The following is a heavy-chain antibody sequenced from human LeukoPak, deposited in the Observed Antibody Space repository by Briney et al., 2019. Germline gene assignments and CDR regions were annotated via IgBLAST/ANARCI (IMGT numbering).Heavy chain of an antibody. Sequence: ASVKVSCKASGYTFTGYYMHWVRQAPGQGLEWMGWINPNSGGTNYAQKFQGRVTMTRDASISTAYMELSRLRSDDTAVYYCARETSQGDYFDYWGQGTLVTVSS. J-gene: IGHJ4*02. CDR3: ARETSQGDYFDY. CDR1: GYTFTGYY. CDR2: INPNSGGT. V-gene: IGHV1-2*02.